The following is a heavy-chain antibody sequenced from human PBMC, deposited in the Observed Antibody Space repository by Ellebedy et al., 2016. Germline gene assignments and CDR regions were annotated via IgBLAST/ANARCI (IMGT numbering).Heavy chain of an antibody. CDR3: AKDTYGDYSFGMDV. Sequence: SLKISXAASGFTFDDYAMNWVRQVPGKGLEWVSGISWNSGSIGYAHSVKGRFTISRDNAKHSLYLQMNSLRPEDTALYYCAKDTYGDYSFGMDVWGQGTTVTVSS. CDR2: ISWNSGSI. J-gene: IGHJ6*02. V-gene: IGHV3-9*01. CDR1: GFTFDDYA. D-gene: IGHD2-21*02.